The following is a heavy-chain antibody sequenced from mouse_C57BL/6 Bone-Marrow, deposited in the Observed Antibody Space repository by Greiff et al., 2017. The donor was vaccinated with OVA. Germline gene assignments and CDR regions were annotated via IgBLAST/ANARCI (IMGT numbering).Heavy chain of an antibody. D-gene: IGHD1-1*01. CDR2: IDPETGGT. Sequence: VQGVESGAELVRPGASVTLSCKASGYTFTDYEMHWVKQTPVHGLEWIGAIDPETGGTAYNQKFKGKAILTADKSSSTAYMELRSLTSEDSAVYYCTNCPYYYDTPYWYLDVWGTGTTVTVSS. V-gene: IGHV1-15*01. CDR1: GYTFTDYE. J-gene: IGHJ1*03. CDR3: TNCPYYYDTPYWYLDV.